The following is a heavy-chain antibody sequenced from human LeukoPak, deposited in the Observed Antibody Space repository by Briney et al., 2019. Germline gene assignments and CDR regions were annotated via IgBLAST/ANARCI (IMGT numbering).Heavy chain of an antibody. J-gene: IGHJ4*02. CDR3: ARGGNYDSSGSIDY. V-gene: IGHV4-61*01. Sequence: PSETLSLTCTVSGYSIRSGYYWGWIRQPPGKGLEWIGYIYYSGSTNYNPSLKSRVTISVDTSKNQFSLKLSSVTAADTAVYYCARGGNYDSSGSIDYWGQGTLVTVSS. CDR2: IYYSGST. D-gene: IGHD3-22*01. CDR1: GYSIRSGYY.